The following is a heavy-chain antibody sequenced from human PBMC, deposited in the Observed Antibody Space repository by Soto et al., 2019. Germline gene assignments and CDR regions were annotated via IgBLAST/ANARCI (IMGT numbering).Heavy chain of an antibody. D-gene: IGHD3-10*01. V-gene: IGHV3-23*01. CDR2: ISGNAVAT. Sequence: EVNLLESGGDLVQPGGSLTLSCGASGFTFDNHAMSWVRQAPGKGLEWVSAISGNAVATYYADSVKGRFTISRDNSNNMVYLQMNRLRAEDTGIYSCVKDAISMVRGTNNWFDPWGQGTLVTVSP. CDR1: GFTFDNHA. J-gene: IGHJ5*02. CDR3: VKDAISMVRGTNNWFDP.